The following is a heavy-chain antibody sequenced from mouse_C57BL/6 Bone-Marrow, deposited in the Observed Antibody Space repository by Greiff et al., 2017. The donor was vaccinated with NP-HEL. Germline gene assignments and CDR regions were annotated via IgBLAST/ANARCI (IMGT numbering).Heavy chain of an antibody. V-gene: IGHV5-6*01. Sequence: EVMLVESGGDLVKPGGSLKLSCAASGFTFSSYGMSWVRQPPDKRLEWVATISSGGSYTYYPDSVKGRFTISRDNAKNTLYLQMSSLKSEDTAMYYWSRHYNSNYFDYWGQGTTLTGSS. D-gene: IGHD2-5*01. J-gene: IGHJ2*01. CDR3: SRHYNSNYFDY. CDR1: GFTFSSYG. CDR2: ISSGGSYT.